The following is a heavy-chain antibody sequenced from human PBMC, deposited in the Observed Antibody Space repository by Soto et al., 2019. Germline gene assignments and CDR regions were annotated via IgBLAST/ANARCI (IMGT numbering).Heavy chain of an antibody. CDR1: GGTSNNYV. CDR2: IIPFRGTT. J-gene: IGHJ6*02. V-gene: IGHV1-69*01. D-gene: IGHD3-3*01. CDR3: AREPRTSIFGVVATYGMDV. Sequence: QVPLVQSGAEVKKPGSSVKVSCKASGGTSNNYVINWARQAPGQGLEWMGGIIPFRGTTNYAQKFQGRVTITADESTSSAYMELSSLRSEDTAVYYCAREPRTSIFGVVATYGMDVWGQGTTVTVSS.